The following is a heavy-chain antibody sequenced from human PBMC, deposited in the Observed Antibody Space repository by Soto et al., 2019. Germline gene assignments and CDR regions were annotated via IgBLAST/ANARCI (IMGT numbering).Heavy chain of an antibody. V-gene: IGHV3-21*01. Sequence: GALRLSCAASGFVFSDFQFNWVRQAPGGGLEWLSSITGTSAFTEYAESIEGRFTISRDNPNKLLFLHMDNLRPEDTAVYYCARDNLAFQGAFDLWGQGTLVTVSS. CDR1: GFVFSDFQ. J-gene: IGHJ4*02. CDR3: ARDNLAFQGAFDL. D-gene: IGHD3-16*01. CDR2: ITGTSAFT.